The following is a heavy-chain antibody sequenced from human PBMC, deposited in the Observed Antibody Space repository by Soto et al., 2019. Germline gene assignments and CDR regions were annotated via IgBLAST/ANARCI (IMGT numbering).Heavy chain of an antibody. J-gene: IGHJ4*02. CDR1: GYTFTYYE. V-gene: IGHV1-18*04. CDR2: ISAYSGNT. D-gene: IGHD1-26*01. CDR3: ARARMYSGAYHDY. Sequence: QVHLMQSGAEVKKPGASVKVSCKASGYTFTYYEITWVRQAPGQGLEWMGWISAYSGNTNYAQKHQDRLTITTDTSTNTAYLELRSLRSDDTAVYFCARARMYSGAYHDYWGQGTLVTVSS.